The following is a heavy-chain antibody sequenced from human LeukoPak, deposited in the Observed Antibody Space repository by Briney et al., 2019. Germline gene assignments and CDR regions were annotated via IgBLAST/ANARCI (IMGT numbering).Heavy chain of an antibody. D-gene: IGHD3-22*01. V-gene: IGHV1-18*01. CDR1: GYTFTSYG. J-gene: IGHJ4*02. Sequence: ASVKVSCKASGYTFTSYGISWVRQAPGQGLEWMGWISAYNGNTNYAQKLQGRVTMTTDTSTSTAYMELRSLRSDDTAVYYCATRRIDSSGYYSYYFDYWGQGTLVTVSS. CDR3: ATRRIDSSGYYSYYFDY. CDR2: ISAYNGNT.